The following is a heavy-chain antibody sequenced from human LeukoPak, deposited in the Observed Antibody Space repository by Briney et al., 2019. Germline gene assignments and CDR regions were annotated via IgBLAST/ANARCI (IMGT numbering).Heavy chain of an antibody. D-gene: IGHD1-26*01. J-gene: IGHJ4*02. Sequence: ETSETLSLTCSVSGVSISGSYWIWIRQAPGRGLEWIASIFYREGFSYGGTTFYNPSLESRVTISIDTSKNAFSLKLTSVTAADTAVYYCARQISEHKDYWGQGTLVTVSS. CDR2: IFYREGFSYGGTT. CDR1: GVSISGSY. V-gene: IGHV4-59*04. CDR3: ARQISEHKDY.